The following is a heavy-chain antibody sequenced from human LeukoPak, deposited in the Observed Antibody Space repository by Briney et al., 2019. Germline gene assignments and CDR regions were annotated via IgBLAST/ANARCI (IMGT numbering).Heavy chain of an antibody. Sequence: SETLSLTCTVSGGSISSSSYYWGWIRQPPGKGLEWIGYIYYSGSTNYNPSLKSRVTISVDTSKNQFSLKLSSVTAADTAVYYCARDRYSSSWYDYWGQGTLVTVSS. J-gene: IGHJ4*02. CDR1: GGSISSSSYY. D-gene: IGHD6-13*01. V-gene: IGHV4-61*01. CDR2: IYYSGST. CDR3: ARDRYSSSWYDY.